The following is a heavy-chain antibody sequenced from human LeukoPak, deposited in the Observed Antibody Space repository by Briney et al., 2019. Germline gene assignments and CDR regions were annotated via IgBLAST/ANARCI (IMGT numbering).Heavy chain of an antibody. Sequence: GGSLRLSCAASGFTFSSYGMSWVRQAPGKGLEWVSAISGSGGSTYSADSVKGRFTISRDNSKNTLYLQMNSLRAEDTAVYYCARKQWLARGYYFDYWGQGTLVTVSS. CDR1: GFTFSSYG. CDR3: ARKQWLARGYYFDY. J-gene: IGHJ4*02. CDR2: ISGSGGST. D-gene: IGHD6-19*01. V-gene: IGHV3-23*01.